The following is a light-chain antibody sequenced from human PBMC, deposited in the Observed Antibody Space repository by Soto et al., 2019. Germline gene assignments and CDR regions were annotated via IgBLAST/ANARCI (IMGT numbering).Light chain of an antibody. Sequence: EIVMTQSPPTLSVSPGERATLSCRASQRISTNVAWYQHKPGQAPRLLIYSASTRATGIPDRFSGSGSGTELTLTISRLQSEDFAVYYCQQYGNSPITXGQGTRLEIK. CDR3: QQYGNSPIT. J-gene: IGKJ5*01. CDR1: QRISTN. V-gene: IGKV3-15*01. CDR2: SAS.